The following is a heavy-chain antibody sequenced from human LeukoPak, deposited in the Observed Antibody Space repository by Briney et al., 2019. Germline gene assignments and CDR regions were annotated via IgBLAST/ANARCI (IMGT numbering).Heavy chain of an antibody. J-gene: IGHJ4*02. D-gene: IGHD4-23*01. Sequence: KPGESLKISCQASGYSFTTYWIGWVRQMPGTGLELMGIIFPGDSDTRYSPSFQGQVTISADTSINTAYLQWNRLKASDTAMYYCARLDYGGNCFDYWGQGALVTVSS. CDR2: IFPGDSDT. CDR3: ARLDYGGNCFDY. V-gene: IGHV5-51*03. CDR1: GYSFTTYW.